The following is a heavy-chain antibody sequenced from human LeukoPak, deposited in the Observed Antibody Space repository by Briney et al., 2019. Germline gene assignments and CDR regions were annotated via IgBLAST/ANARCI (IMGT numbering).Heavy chain of an antibody. CDR2: IGGSGVST. J-gene: IGHJ4*02. D-gene: IGHD3-22*01. CDR1: GFTFATYA. CDR3: VKVDDTSGYRPL. Sequence: GGSLRLSCAAPGFTFATYAMTWVRQVPGKGLEWVSTIGGSGVSTYYEDSVKGRFTISRDNSKNTLYLQVNSLRAADTAIYYCVKVDDTSGYRPLWGQGTLVTVSS. V-gene: IGHV3-23*01.